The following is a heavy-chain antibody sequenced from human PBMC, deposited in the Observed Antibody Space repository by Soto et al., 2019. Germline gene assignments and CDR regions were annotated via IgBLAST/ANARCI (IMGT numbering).Heavy chain of an antibody. Sequence: QVQLVESGGGVVQPGRSLRLSCAASGFTFSGYAMHWVRQAPGKGLEWVAATSYDENYKYYADSVKGRFTISRDNSKNTLFLQMNSLRTEDTAVYYCARQGGSSGIWYFDYWGHGSLVTVSS. CDR2: TSYDENYK. J-gene: IGHJ4*01. V-gene: IGHV3-30*04. D-gene: IGHD6-6*01. CDR3: ARQGGSSGIWYFDY. CDR1: GFTFSGYA.